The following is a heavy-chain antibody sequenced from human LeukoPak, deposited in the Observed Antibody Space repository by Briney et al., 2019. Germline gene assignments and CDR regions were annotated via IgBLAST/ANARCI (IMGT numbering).Heavy chain of an antibody. CDR3: ARHYYDSSGYPP. Sequence: GGSLRLSCAASAFIFSSYWMSWVRQAPGKGLEWVANIRQDGSEKYYVDSVKGRFTISRDNAKNSLYLQMNSLRVEDTAVYYCARHYYDSSGYPPWGQGTLVTVSS. CDR1: AFIFSSYW. D-gene: IGHD3-22*01. J-gene: IGHJ5*02. CDR2: IRQDGSEK. V-gene: IGHV3-7*01.